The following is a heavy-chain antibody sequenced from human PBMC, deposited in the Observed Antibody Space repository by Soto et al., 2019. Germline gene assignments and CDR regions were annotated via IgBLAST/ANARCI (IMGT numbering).Heavy chain of an antibody. CDR3: ARDSGYSYGPLDY. CDR1: GFTFSSYS. D-gene: IGHD5-18*01. CDR2: ISSSSSTI. J-gene: IGHJ4*02. Sequence: EVQLVESGGGLVQPGGSLRLSCAASGFTFSSYSMNWVRQAPGKGLEWVSYISSSSSTIYYADSVKGRFTISRDNAKNSLYLQMNSLRAEDRAVYDCARDSGYSYGPLDYWGQGTLVTVSS. V-gene: IGHV3-48*01.